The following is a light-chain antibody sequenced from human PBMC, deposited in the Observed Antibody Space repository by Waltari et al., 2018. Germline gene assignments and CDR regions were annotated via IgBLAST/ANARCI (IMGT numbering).Light chain of an antibody. Sequence: DIVMTQSPASLSLSPGERATLPCRPSQSVTTNLAWYQQKPGQAPRLLIYGASTRAPRIPVRFSGSGSGTEFTLTVSGLQSEDFAIYYCQQYNDWPPWTFGQGTKVEIK. CDR1: QSVTTN. CDR3: QQYNDWPPWT. V-gene: IGKV3-15*01. J-gene: IGKJ1*01. CDR2: GAS.